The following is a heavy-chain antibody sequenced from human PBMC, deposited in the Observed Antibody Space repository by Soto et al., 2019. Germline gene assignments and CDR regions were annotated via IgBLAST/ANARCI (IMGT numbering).Heavy chain of an antibody. V-gene: IGHV4-31*03. CDR1: GGSISSGGYY. D-gene: IGHD3-9*01. CDR2: IYYSGST. CDR3: ARDRNHYDILTGSVIGDWFDP. J-gene: IGHJ5*02. Sequence: SETLSLTCTVSGGSISSGGYYWSWIRQHPGKGLEWIGYIYYSGSTYYNPSLKSRVTISVDTSKNQFSLKLSSVTAADTAVYYCARDRNHYDILTGSVIGDWFDPWGQGTLVTVSS.